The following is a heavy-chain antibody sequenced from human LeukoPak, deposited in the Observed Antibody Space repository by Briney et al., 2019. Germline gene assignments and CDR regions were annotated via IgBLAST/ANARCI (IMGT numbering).Heavy chain of an antibody. D-gene: IGHD2-15*01. V-gene: IGHV4-38-2*02. CDR1: GYSINSAYY. CDR2: IYYSGST. CDR3: ASFYCSGGSCYQYYSYYYMDV. Sequence: PSETLSLTCTVSGYSINSAYYWGWIRQPPGKGLEWIGSIYYSGSTYSNPSLQSRVTISVDTSKNQFSLKLNSVTAADTAVYYCASFYCSGGSCYQYYSYYYMDVWGKGTTVTISS. J-gene: IGHJ6*03.